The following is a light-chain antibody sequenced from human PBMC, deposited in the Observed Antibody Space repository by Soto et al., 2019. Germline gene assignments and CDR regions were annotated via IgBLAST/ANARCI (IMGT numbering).Light chain of an antibody. J-gene: IGKJ5*01. V-gene: IGKV3-20*01. CDR3: QQYDNSPIT. CDR1: QSISSSF. CDR2: GAS. Sequence: EIVLTQSPGILSLSPGERASLSCGASQSISSSFLAWYQQKPGQAPRLLIYGASSRAPGIPDRFSGTGSETDFTLTISRLEPEDFAVYYCQQYDNSPITFGQGTRLEIK.